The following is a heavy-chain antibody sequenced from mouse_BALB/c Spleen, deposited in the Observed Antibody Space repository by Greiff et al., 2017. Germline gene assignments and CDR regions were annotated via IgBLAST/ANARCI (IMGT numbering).Heavy chain of an antibody. CDR1: GFTFSSYT. D-gene: IGHD2-4*01. CDR2: ISNGGGST. CDR3: ARLMITTAWFAY. J-gene: IGHJ3*01. Sequence: DVQLVESGGGLVQPGGSRKLSCAASGFTFSSYTMSWVRQTPEKRLEWVAYISNGGGSTYYPDTVKGRFTISRDNSKNTLYLQMSSLKSEDTAMYYCARLMITTAWFAYWGQGTLVTVAA. V-gene: IGHV5-12-2*01.